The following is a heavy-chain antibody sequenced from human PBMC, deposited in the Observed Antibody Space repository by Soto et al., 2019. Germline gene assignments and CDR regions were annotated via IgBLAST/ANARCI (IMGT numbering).Heavy chain of an antibody. CDR3: XXDXXXXXXXXXXGVPMXV. CDR2: IYSGGST. Sequence: GSLRLSCAASGFTVSSKYMSWVRQAPGRGLEWVSLIYSGGSTSYADSVKGRFTISRDNSKNTLYLQMNSLRDEDTAVYYCXXDXXXXXXXXXXGVPMXVWXKGTXXXVSS. CDR1: GFTVSSKY. D-gene: IGHD1-1*01. J-gene: IGHJ6*04. V-gene: IGHV3-66*01.